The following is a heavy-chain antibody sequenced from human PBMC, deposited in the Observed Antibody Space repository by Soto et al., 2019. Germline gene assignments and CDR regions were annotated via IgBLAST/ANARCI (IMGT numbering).Heavy chain of an antibody. CDR1: GFTFSSYA. V-gene: IGHV3-30-3*01. CDR2: ISYDGSNK. J-gene: IGHJ4*02. D-gene: IGHD3-22*01. CDR3: ARGGLLPTRKYYFDY. Sequence: GGSLRLSCAASGFTFSSYAMHWVRQAPGKGLEWVAVISYDGSNKYYADSVKGRFTISRDNSKNTLYLQMNSLRAEDTAVYYCARGGLLPTRKYYFDYWGQGTLVTVSS.